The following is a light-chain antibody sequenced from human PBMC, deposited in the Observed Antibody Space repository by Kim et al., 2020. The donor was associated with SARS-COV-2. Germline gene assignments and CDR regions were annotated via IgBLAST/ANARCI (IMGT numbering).Light chain of an antibody. CDR3: NSRDSNDNVV. J-gene: IGLJ2*01. Sequence: SSELTQDPAVSVALGQTVRITCQGDSLRSYYATWYQQKPEQAPIPVIYGKNNRPSGIPDRFSGSSSGNTASLTITGTQAGDEADYYCNSRDSNDNVVFGGGTQLTVL. V-gene: IGLV3-19*01. CDR2: GKN. CDR1: SLRSYY.